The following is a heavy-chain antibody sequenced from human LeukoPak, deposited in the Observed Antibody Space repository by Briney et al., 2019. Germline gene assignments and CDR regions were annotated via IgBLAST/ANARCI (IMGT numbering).Heavy chain of an antibody. Sequence: KTSETLSLTCTVSGGSISSYYGSWIRQPPGKGLEWIGYIYYSGSTNYNPSLKSRVTISVDTSKNQFSLKLSSVTAADTAVYYCARAKSMIVDYWGQGTLVTVSS. V-gene: IGHV4-59*08. CDR1: GGSISSYY. CDR2: IYYSGST. CDR3: ARAKSMIVDY. J-gene: IGHJ4*02. D-gene: IGHD3-22*01.